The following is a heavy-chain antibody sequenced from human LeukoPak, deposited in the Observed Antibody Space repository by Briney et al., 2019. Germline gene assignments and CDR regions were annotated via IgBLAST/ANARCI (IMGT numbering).Heavy chain of an antibody. CDR3: ARDLGQYYDTSDNWFDP. CDR2: INSDGINT. CDR1: GFTFSNYW. D-gene: IGHD3-22*01. V-gene: IGHV3-74*01. Sequence: GGSLRLSCAAAGFTFSNYWMHWVRQAPGKGLVWVSRINSDGINTSYADSVKGRFTISRDNAKNTLNLQMNSLRAEDTAVYYCARDLGQYYDTSDNWFDPWGQGTLVTVSS. J-gene: IGHJ5*02.